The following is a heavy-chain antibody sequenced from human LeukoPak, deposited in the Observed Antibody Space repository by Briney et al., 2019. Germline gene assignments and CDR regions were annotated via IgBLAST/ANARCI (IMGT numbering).Heavy chain of an antibody. CDR2: IYSGGTT. V-gene: IGHV3-66*04. Sequence: GGSLRLSCAVSGFTVSSTYMSWVRQAPGKGPEWVSSIYSGGTTLHADSVKGRFTISRDNSQNTVYLQMNSLRGEDTAVYFCAKRSVPGRPGYWGQGTLVTVSS. J-gene: IGHJ4*02. D-gene: IGHD3-3*01. CDR3: AKRSVPGRPGY. CDR1: GFTVSSTY.